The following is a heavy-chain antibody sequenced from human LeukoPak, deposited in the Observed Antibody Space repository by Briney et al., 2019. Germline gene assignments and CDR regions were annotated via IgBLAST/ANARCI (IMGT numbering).Heavy chain of an antibody. CDR3: ARLAEAVAGD. V-gene: IGHV4-39*01. Sequence: PSETLSLTCTVSGCSISSSSYYWGWIRQPPGKGLEWIGSIYYSGSTYYNPSLKSRVTISVDTSKNQFSLKLSSVTAADTAVCYCARLAEAVAGDWGQGTLVTVSS. CDR2: IYYSGST. D-gene: IGHD6-19*01. CDR1: GCSISSSSYY. J-gene: IGHJ4*02.